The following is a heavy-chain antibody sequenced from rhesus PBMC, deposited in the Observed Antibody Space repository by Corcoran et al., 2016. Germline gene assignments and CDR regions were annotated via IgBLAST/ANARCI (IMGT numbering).Heavy chain of an antibody. V-gene: IGHV3-136*01. Sequence: EVQLVESGGGLVQPGGSLRLSCAASGFTFSSYDMRWVRQAPGKGREWVSYISYTGKTVNYADTVKGRFTVSRDNAKNSLSLQMSSLKADDTAVYYCTRESGYSSGWYTFDYWGQGVLVTVSS. CDR1: GFTFSSYD. CDR2: ISYTGKTV. D-gene: IGHD6-31*01. J-gene: IGHJ4*01. CDR3: TRESGYSSGWYTFDY.